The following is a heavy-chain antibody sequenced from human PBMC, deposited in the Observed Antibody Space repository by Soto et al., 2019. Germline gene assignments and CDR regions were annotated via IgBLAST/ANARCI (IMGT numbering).Heavy chain of an antibody. CDR1: GGTFSSYA. CDR3: ARGSYRDFDWLLHTPRYGMDV. CDR2: IIPIFGTA. D-gene: IGHD3-9*01. V-gene: IGHV1-69*13. J-gene: IGHJ6*02. Sequence: ASVKVSCKASGGTFSSYAISWVRQAPGQGLEWMGGIIPIFGTANYAQKFQGRVTITADESTSTAYMELSSLRSEGTAVYYCARGSYRDFDWLLHTPRYGMDVWG.